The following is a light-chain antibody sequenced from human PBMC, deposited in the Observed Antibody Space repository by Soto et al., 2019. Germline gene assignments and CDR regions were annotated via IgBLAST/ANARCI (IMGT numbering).Light chain of an antibody. CDR3: QQSYSTPR. V-gene: IGKV1-39*01. CDR2: AAS. CDR1: QSISSY. Sequence: DIQMTQSPSSLSASVGDSVTITCRASQSISSYLNWYQQKPGKAPKLLIYAASSLQSGVPSRFSGSGSGTDFTLTICSLQPEDFATYYFQQSYSTPRVGGGTKVDIK. J-gene: IGKJ4*01.